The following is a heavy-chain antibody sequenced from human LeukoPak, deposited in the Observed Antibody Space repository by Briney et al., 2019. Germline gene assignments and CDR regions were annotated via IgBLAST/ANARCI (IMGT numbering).Heavy chain of an antibody. Sequence: SETLSLTCTVSGGSISSYYWSWIRQPPGKGLEWIGYIYYSGSTNYNPSLKSRVTISVDTSKNQFSLKLSSVTAADTAVYYCARGTVDTAMVFDWGQGTLVTVSS. J-gene: IGHJ4*02. V-gene: IGHV4-59*01. CDR3: ARGTVDTAMVFD. CDR1: GGSISSYY. D-gene: IGHD5-18*01. CDR2: IYYSGST.